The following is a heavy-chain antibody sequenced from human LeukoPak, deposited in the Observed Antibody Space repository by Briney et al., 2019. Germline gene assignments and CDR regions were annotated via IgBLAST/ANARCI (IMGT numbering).Heavy chain of an antibody. D-gene: IGHD4-11*01. J-gene: IGHJ5*02. V-gene: IGHV1-2*02. Sequence: GASVKVSCKASGYTFTGYYMHWVRQAPGQGLEWMGWINPNSGGTNYAQKFQGRVTMTRDTSIGTAYMELSRLRSDDTAVYYCARARYSNYGWGFDPWGQGTLVTVSS. CDR3: ARARYSNYGWGFDP. CDR1: GYTFTGYY. CDR2: INPNSGGT.